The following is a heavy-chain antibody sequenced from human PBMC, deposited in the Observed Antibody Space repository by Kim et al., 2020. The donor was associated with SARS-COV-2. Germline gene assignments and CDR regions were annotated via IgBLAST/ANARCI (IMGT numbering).Heavy chain of an antibody. J-gene: IGHJ4*02. CDR3: ATPIGKYSGSSHNFDY. D-gene: IGHD1-26*01. V-gene: IGHV1-24*01. Sequence: ASVKVSCKVSGYTLTELSMHWVRQAPGKGLEWMGGFDPEDGETIYAQKFQGRVTMTEDTSTDTAYMELSSLRSEDTAVYYCATPIGKYSGSSHNFDYWGQGTLVTVSS. CDR1: GYTLTELS. CDR2: FDPEDGET.